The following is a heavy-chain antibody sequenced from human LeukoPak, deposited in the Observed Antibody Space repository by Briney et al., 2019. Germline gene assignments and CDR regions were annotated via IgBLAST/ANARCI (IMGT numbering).Heavy chain of an antibody. V-gene: IGHV4-38-2*02. J-gene: IGHJ4*02. CDR1: GYSIRNSYS. CDR3: ARLRWLAHIDY. CDR2: IYHRGKT. Sequence: PSETLSLTCTVSGYSIRNSYSWGWIRQSPGKGLEWVGTIYHRGKTYYNPSLQSRVTVSIDTSKNQFSLRLSSVTAADTAVYYCARLRWLAHIDYWGQGTLVTVSS. D-gene: IGHD6-19*01.